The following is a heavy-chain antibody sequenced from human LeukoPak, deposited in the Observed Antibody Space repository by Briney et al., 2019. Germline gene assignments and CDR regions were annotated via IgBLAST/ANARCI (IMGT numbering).Heavy chain of an antibody. V-gene: IGHV3-7*01. D-gene: IGHD5-24*01. J-gene: IGHJ4*02. CDR1: GFTFSSYW. Sequence: GGSLRLSCAASGFTFSSYWMSWVRQAPGKGLEWVANIDQDGSEKYYVDSVKGRFTISRDNVKNSLYLQMNSLRAEDTAVYYCAREILEMATITFFDYWGQGTLVTVSS. CDR3: AREILEMATITFFDY. CDR2: IDQDGSEK.